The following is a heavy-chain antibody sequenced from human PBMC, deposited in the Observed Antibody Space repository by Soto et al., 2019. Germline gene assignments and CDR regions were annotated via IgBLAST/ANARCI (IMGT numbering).Heavy chain of an antibody. V-gene: IGHV1-8*01. D-gene: IGHD3-10*01. CDR3: AREYGSGSYYHKTEYYNYDGMDV. CDR1: GYTFTSYD. J-gene: IGHJ6*02. Sequence: QVQLVQSGAEVKKPGASVKVSCKASGYTFTSYDINWVRQATGQGLEWMGWMNPNSGNTGSAQKFQGRVTMTRTTSISPAYLELSSLRSEDTAVYYWAREYGSGSYYHKTEYYNYDGMDVWGQGTTVTVSS. CDR2: MNPNSGNT.